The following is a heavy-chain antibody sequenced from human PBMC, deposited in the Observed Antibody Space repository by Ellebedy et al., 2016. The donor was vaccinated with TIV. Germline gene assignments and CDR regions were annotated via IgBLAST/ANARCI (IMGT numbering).Heavy chain of an antibody. J-gene: IGHJ4*02. CDR1: GYTFTGYY. CDR3: ARGHDYIWGSYRLPDY. CDR2: ISAYNGNT. Sequence: ASVKVSCKASGYTFTGYYMHWVRQAPGQGLEWMGWISAYNGNTKYAQKLQGRVTMTTDTSTSTAYMELRSLSSDDTAVYYCARGHDYIWGSYRLPDYWGQGTLVTVSS. V-gene: IGHV1-18*04. D-gene: IGHD3-16*02.